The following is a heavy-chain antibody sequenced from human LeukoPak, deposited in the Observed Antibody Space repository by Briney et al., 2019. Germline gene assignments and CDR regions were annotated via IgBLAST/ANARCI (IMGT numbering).Heavy chain of an antibody. V-gene: IGHV4-34*01. CDR1: GGSFSGYH. CDR2: INDRGHT. D-gene: IGHD4-23*01. J-gene: IGHJ4*02. Sequence: SETLSLTCAVHGGSFSGYHWNWIRQFPGKGLEWIGEINDRGHTNYNPSLESRVTISVDTSKKQFSLKLSSVAAADTAVYYRARDPTTVVTTPYYFDFWGQGTLVTVSS. CDR3: ARDPTTVVTTPYYFDF.